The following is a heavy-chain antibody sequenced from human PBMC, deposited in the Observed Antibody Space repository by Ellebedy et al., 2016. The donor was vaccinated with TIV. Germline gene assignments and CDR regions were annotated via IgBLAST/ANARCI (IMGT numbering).Heavy chain of an antibody. Sequence: ASVKVSCKASGYTFTSYGISWVRQAPGQGLEWMGGIIPIFGTANYAQKFQGRVTITADESTSTAYMELSSLRSEDTAVYYGARALQSVVITTGYSYYGMDVWGQGTTVTVSS. J-gene: IGHJ6*02. D-gene: IGHD3-22*01. V-gene: IGHV1-69*13. CDR1: GYTFTSYG. CDR3: ARALQSVVITTGYSYYGMDV. CDR2: IIPIFGTA.